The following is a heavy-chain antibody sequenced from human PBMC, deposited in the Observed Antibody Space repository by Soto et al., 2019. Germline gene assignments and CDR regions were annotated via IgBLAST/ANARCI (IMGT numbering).Heavy chain of an antibody. CDR2: ISSSSSYT. CDR1: GFTFSDYY. Sequence: GSLRLSCAASGFTFSDYYMSWIRQAPGKGLEWVSYISSSSSYTNYADSVKGRFTISRDNAKNSLYLQMNSLRAEDTAVYYCARDRRGIAAAGSHFDYWGQGTLVTVSS. CDR3: ARDRRGIAAAGSHFDY. V-gene: IGHV3-11*05. J-gene: IGHJ4*02. D-gene: IGHD6-13*01.